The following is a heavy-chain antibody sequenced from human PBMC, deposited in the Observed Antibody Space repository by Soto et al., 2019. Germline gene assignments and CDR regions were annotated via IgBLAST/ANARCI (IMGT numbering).Heavy chain of an antibody. CDR1: GGSISSSSSY. Sequence: QLQLQESGPGLVKPSETLSLTCTVSGGSISSSSSYWGWIRQPPGKGLEWIGSINYRGSTYYNPPPKSRITISVDTSKTQFSLKLSSVTAADTAVYFCAKTGFWSGYRVADYWGQGTLVTVSS. CDR3: AKTGFWSGYRVADY. CDR2: INYRGST. J-gene: IGHJ4*02. D-gene: IGHD3-3*01. V-gene: IGHV4-39*01.